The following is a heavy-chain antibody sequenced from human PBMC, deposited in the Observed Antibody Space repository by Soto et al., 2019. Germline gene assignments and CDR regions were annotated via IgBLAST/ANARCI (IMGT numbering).Heavy chain of an antibody. CDR2: ISYDGSNK. CDR3: AHLGAY. CDR1: GFTFSSYA. D-gene: IGHD3-16*01. V-gene: IGHV3-30-3*01. Sequence: GGSLRLSCSASGFTFSSYAMHWVRQAPGKGLEWVAVISYDGSNKYYADSVKGRFTISRDNSKNTLYLQMNSLRAEDTAVYYCAHLGAYWGQGTLVTVSS. J-gene: IGHJ4*02.